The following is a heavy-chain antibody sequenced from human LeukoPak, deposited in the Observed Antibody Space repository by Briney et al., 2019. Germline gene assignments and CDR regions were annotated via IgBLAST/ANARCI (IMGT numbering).Heavy chain of an antibody. V-gene: IGHV3-30*03. Sequence: GGSLRLSCAASGFTFSSYGMHWVRQAPGKGLEWVAVISYDGSNKYYADSVKGRFTISRDNSKNTLYLQMNSLRAEDTAVYYCARDNSVEDTAWWFDPWGQGTLVTVSS. CDR3: ARDNSVEDTAWWFDP. J-gene: IGHJ5*02. CDR1: GFTFSSYG. D-gene: IGHD4-23*01. CDR2: ISYDGSNK.